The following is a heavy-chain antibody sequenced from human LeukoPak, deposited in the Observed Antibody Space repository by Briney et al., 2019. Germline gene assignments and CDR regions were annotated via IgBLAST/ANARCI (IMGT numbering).Heavy chain of an antibody. D-gene: IGHD3-9*01. Sequence: SETLSLTCTVSGGSISSSSYYWGWIRQPPGKGLEWIGSTYYSGSTYYNPSLKSRVTISVDTSKNQFSLKLSSVTAADTAVYYCVRYFDWQTDYWGQGTLVTVSS. V-gene: IGHV4-39*01. CDR3: VRYFDWQTDY. CDR2: TYYSGST. J-gene: IGHJ4*02. CDR1: GGSISSSSYY.